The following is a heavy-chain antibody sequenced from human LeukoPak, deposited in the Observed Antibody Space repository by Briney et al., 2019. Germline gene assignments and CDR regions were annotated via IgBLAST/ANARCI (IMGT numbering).Heavy chain of an antibody. V-gene: IGHV3-7*01. CDR1: GIILCSYW. D-gene: IGHD6-13*01. CDR3: AIDSSAEKGQQLAN. Sequence: GGSLTLSCAASGIILCSYWMSWVPQAPGKGWVGVANVNQVGNEKYYVDSVKGRFAISRDNAKNSLYLQMNSLRAEDTAVYYCAIDSSAEKGQQLANWGQGTLVTVSS. J-gene: IGHJ4*02. CDR2: VNQVGNEK.